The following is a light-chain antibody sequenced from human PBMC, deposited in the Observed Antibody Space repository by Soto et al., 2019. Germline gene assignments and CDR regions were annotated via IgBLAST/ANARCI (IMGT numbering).Light chain of an antibody. Sequence: QSALTQPPSASGSPGQSVTISCSGTSSDIGGYTYVSWYQHHPGKAPKLMIYEVSKRPSGVPDRFSGSKSGNTASLTVSGLRAEEEADYYCSSYANSNNYVFGTGTKVTVL. V-gene: IGLV2-8*01. CDR2: EVS. CDR3: SSYANSNNYV. CDR1: SSDIGGYTY. J-gene: IGLJ1*01.